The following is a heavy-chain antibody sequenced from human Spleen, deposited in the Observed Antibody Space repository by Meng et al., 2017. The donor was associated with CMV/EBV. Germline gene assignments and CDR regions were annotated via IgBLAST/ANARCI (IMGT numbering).Heavy chain of an antibody. V-gene: IGHV4-34*01. CDR2: VSQSGYT. Sequence: SETLSLTCAVYNESFRIYYWRWIRQTPGKGLEWIGEVSQSGYTNHNPYLMSRLTISLDTYKKQFSLKLTSVTGAETAVYYCHFLAGYTGDDAIDCWGQGTLVTVSS. CDR3: HFLAGYTGDDAIDC. CDR1: NESFRIYY. D-gene: IGHD5-12*01. J-gene: IGHJ4*02.